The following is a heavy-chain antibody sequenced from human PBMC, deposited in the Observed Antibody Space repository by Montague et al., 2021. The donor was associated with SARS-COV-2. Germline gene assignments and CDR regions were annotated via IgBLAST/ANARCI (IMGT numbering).Heavy chain of an antibody. J-gene: IGHJ6*02. CDR3: ARGGGYYNYGLDV. Sequence: SETLSLTCTVSGGSISNYYWSWIRQPPGRGLEWIGYIYYSGSTDCSPSLKSRVTISLDTSKNQFSLKVTSVTAAGTAVYYCARGGGYYNYGLDVWGPGTTVTVSS. CDR1: GGSISNYY. CDR2: IYYSGST. D-gene: IGHD3-22*01. V-gene: IGHV4-59*01.